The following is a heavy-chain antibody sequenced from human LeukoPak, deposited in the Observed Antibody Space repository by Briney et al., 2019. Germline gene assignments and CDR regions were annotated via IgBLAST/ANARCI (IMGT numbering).Heavy chain of an antibody. Sequence: SETLSLTCAVYGGFFSGYYWSWIRQPPGKGLEWIGEINHSGSTNYNPSLKSRVTISVDTSKNQFSLKLSSVTAADTAVYYCARGSPGGQYWGQGTRVTVSS. J-gene: IGHJ4*02. D-gene: IGHD3-16*01. CDR3: ARGSPGGQY. CDR1: GGFFSGYY. V-gene: IGHV4-34*01. CDR2: INHSGST.